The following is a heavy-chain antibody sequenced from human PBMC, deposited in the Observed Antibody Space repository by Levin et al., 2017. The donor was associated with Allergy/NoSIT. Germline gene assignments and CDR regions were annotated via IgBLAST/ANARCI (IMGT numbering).Heavy chain of an antibody. CDR2: INHSGST. CDR3: ARKGLGYCSSTSCYGAAAGKPFDY. Sequence: PGGSLRLSCAVYGGSFSGYYWSWIRQPPGKGLEWIGEINHSGSTNYNPSLKSRVTISVDTSKNQFSLKLSSVTAADTAVYYCARKGLGYCSSTSCYGAAAGKPFDYWGQGTLVTVSS. V-gene: IGHV4-34*01. D-gene: IGHD2-2*01. CDR1: GGSFSGYY. J-gene: IGHJ4*02.